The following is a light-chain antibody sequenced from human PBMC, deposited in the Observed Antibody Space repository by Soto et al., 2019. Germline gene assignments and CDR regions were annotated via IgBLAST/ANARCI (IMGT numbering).Light chain of an antibody. CDR2: EVS. J-gene: IGLJ2*01. Sequence: QSALTQPASVSGSPGQSITISCTGTSSDVGVYNYVSWYQQHPGKAPKLMLYEVSNRPSGVSNRFSGSKSGNTASLTVSGLQAEDEADYYCSSDVTSSTLWLFGGGTKLTVL. CDR1: SSDVGVYNY. V-gene: IGLV2-14*01. CDR3: SSDVTSSTLWL.